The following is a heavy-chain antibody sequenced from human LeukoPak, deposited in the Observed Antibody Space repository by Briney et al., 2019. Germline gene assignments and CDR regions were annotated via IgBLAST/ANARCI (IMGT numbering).Heavy chain of an antibody. CDR1: GFTFDDYG. CDR3: VKDDGWVQYAN. V-gene: IGHV3-20*04. D-gene: IGHD5-24*01. J-gene: IGHJ4*02. CDR2: ISLNGGST. Sequence: PGGSLRLSCAASGFTFDDYGMSWVRQAPGKGLEWVSGISLNGGSTGYAASVKGRFTISRDNAKNSLYLQMNSLRAEDTAFYYCVKDDGWVQYANWGQGTLVTVSS.